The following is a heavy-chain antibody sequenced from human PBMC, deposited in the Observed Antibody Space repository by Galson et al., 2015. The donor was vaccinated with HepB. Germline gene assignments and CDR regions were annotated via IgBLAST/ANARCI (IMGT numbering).Heavy chain of an antibody. CDR3: ARDPRITIFGVVRSDAFDI. CDR1: GGSGSSGTYY. Sequence: LSLTCTVSGGSGSSGTYYWNWIRQPPGKGLEWIGYISNSGSTNYNPSLKSRVTISVDTSMNQFSLKLSSVTAADTAVYYCARDPRITIFGVVRSDAFDIWGQGTMVTVSS. J-gene: IGHJ3*02. CDR2: ISNSGST. D-gene: IGHD3-3*01. V-gene: IGHV4-61*01.